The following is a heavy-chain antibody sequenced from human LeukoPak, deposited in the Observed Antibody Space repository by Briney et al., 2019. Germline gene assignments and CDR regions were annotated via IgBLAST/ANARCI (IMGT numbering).Heavy chain of an antibody. V-gene: IGHV5-51*01. Sequence: GESLKISCKGSGYSFTTYWIAWVRKMPGKGLEWMGIIYPGDSDIKYSPYCKGQVTISADKSISTAYLQWSSLKASDTAMYYCARLSGSYSYPYYFDYGVQGTLVTVSA. CDR2: IYPGDSDI. CDR1: GYSFTTYW. J-gene: IGHJ4*02. D-gene: IGHD1-26*01. CDR3: ARLSGSYSYPYYFDY.